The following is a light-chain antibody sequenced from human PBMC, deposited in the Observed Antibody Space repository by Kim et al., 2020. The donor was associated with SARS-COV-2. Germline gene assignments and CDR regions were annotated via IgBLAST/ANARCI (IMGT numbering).Light chain of an antibody. V-gene: IGKV1-5*01. Sequence: GDRVAITCRASPTIYNWLAWYQQKPGKAPKLLIYDASSLKDGVPSSFSGSGSGTEFTLTISSLQPDDFATYFCQQYLSSPWTFGQGTKVDIK. CDR1: PTIYNW. J-gene: IGKJ1*01. CDR2: DAS. CDR3: QQYLSSPWT.